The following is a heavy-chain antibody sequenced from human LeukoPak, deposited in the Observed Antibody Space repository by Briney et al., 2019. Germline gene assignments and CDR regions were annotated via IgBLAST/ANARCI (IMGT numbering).Heavy chain of an antibody. CDR1: GYRFTNYW. J-gene: IGHJ4*02. D-gene: IGHD3-16*02. CDR3: ARLLGELSPIDY. CDR2: IDPDDSDT. Sequence: GESLKISCKASGYRFTNYWIGWVRQMPGKGLEWMGIIDPDDSDTRYSPSFQGQVTISADKSISTAYLQWSSLKASDTAMYYCARLLGELSPIDYWGQGTLVTVSS. V-gene: IGHV5-51*01.